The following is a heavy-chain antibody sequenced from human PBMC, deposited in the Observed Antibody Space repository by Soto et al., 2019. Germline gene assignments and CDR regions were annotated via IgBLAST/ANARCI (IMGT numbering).Heavy chain of an antibody. CDR3: ARDRMITFGGVIVYYYYYMDV. CDR2: ISSNGGST. Sequence: GSLRLSCAASGFTFSSYAMHWVRQAPGKGLEYVSAISSNGGSTYYANSVKGRFTISRDNSKNTLYLQMGSLRAEDMAVYYCARDRMITFGGVIVYYYYYMDVWGKGTTVTVSS. J-gene: IGHJ6*03. D-gene: IGHD3-16*02. CDR1: GFTFSSYA. V-gene: IGHV3-64*01.